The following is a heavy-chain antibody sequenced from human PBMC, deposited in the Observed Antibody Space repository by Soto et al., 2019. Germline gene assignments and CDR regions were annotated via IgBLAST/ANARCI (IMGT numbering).Heavy chain of an antibody. J-gene: IGHJ5*02. D-gene: IGHD6-6*01. V-gene: IGHV4-59*01. Sequence: SETLSLTCTVSGGSISSYYWSWIRQPPGKGLEWIGYIYYSGSTNYNPSLKSRVTISVDTSKNQFSLKLSSVTAADTAVYYCARSAIAALRWFDPWGQGTLVTVSS. CDR1: GGSISSYY. CDR2: IYYSGST. CDR3: ARSAIAALRWFDP.